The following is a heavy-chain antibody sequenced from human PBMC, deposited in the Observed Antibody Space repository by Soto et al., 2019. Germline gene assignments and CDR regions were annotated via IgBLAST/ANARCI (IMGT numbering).Heavy chain of an antibody. V-gene: IGHV1-69*13. CDR3: ARDDTVTTGVHYYYYGMDV. D-gene: IGHD4-4*01. J-gene: IGHJ6*02. CDR1: GGTFSSYA. Sequence: GASVKVSCKASGGTFSSYAISWVRQAPGQGLEWMGGIIPIFGTANYAQKFQGRVTITADESTSTAYMELSSLRSEDTAVYYCARDDTVTTGVHYYYYGMDVWGQGTTVTVSS. CDR2: IIPIFGTA.